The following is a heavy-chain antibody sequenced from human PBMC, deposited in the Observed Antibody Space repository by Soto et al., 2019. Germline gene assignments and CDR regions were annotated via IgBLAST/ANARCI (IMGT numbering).Heavy chain of an antibody. Sequence: ASVKVSCKASGYTFTGYYMHWVRQAPGQGLEWMGWINPNSGGTNYAQKFQGWVTMTRGTSISTAYMELSRLRSDDTAVYYCARDGLGAVAEGPFDYWGQGTLVTVSS. V-gene: IGHV1-2*04. CDR3: ARDGLGAVAEGPFDY. CDR1: GYTFTGYY. CDR2: INPNSGGT. D-gene: IGHD6-19*01. J-gene: IGHJ4*02.